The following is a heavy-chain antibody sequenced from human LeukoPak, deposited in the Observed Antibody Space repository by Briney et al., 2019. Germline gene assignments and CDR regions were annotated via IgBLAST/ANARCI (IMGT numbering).Heavy chain of an antibody. CDR2: ISYDGSNK. Sequence: PGRSLRLSCAASGFTFSNYAMHWVRQAPGKGLEWVAVISYDGSNKYYTDPVKGRFTISRDNSKNTLYLQMNSLRAEDTAVYYCARDGDCSGGSCYQLGDYWGQGTLVTVSS. CDR3: ARDGDCSGGSCYQLGDY. CDR1: GFTFSNYA. V-gene: IGHV3-30-3*01. D-gene: IGHD2-15*01. J-gene: IGHJ4*02.